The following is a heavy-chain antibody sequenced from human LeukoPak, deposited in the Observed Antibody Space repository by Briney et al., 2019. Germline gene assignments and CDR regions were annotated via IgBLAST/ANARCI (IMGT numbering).Heavy chain of an antibody. Sequence: GASVKVSCKASGYTFTSYEINWVRQATGQGLEWMGWMNPNSGGTNYAQKFQGRVTMTRDTSISTAYMELSRLRSDDTAVYYCAREGVDIVATSSENYYYYMDVWGKGTTVTISS. V-gene: IGHV1-2*02. CDR1: GYTFTSYE. J-gene: IGHJ6*03. CDR3: AREGVDIVATSSENYYYYMDV. D-gene: IGHD5-12*01. CDR2: MNPNSGGT.